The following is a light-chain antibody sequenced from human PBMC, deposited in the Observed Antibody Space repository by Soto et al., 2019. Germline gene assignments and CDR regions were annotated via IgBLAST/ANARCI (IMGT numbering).Light chain of an antibody. CDR3: QKYNSAPPDT. J-gene: IGKJ4*01. CDR2: AAS. CDR1: QGISNY. Sequence: DIQMTQSPSSLSASVGVRVSITCRASQGISNYLAWYQQKPGKVPKLLIYAASTLQSGVPSRFSGSGSGTDFTLTISSLQPEDVATYYCQKYNSAPPDTFGGGTKVEIK. V-gene: IGKV1-27*01.